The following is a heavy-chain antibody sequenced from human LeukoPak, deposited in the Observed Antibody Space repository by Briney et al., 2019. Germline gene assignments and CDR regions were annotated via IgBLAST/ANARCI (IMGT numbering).Heavy chain of an antibody. D-gene: IGHD3-22*01. V-gene: IGHV3-48*02. CDR3: ARDLILYYYDSSGYYFDN. CDR2: ISGSSVTI. CDR1: GFSLSSYS. Sequence: GGSLRLSCAASGFSLSSYSMNWVRQAPGKGLEWVSYISGSSVTIYYADSVKGRFTIPRDNAKNSLYLQMNSLRDEDTAVYYCARDLILYYYDSSGYYFDNWGQGTLVTVSS. J-gene: IGHJ4*02.